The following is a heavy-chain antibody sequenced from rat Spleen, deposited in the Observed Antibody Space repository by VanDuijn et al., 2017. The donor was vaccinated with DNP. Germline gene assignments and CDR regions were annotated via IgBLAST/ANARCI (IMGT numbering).Heavy chain of an antibody. CDR3: ARAKALYYAMDA. CDR1: GLTFTNYD. J-gene: IGHJ4*01. Sequence: EVQLVESGGGLVQPGRSLKLSCAASGLTFTNYDMVWVRQAPTKGLEWVATITTSGGATYYRDSVKGRFTVSRNNAESTLYLQMDSLRSDDTATYYCARAKALYYAMDAWGQGTSVTVSS. CDR2: ITTSGGAT. V-gene: IGHV5-25*01.